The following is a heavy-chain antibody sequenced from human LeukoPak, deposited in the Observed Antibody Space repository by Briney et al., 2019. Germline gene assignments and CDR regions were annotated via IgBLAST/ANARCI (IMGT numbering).Heavy chain of an antibody. CDR2: ISPTSGGT. D-gene: IGHD2-2*02. CDR3: TLYNY. Sequence: ASVKVSCKAPGYTFTGYYMHWARQAPGQGLEWMGWISPTSGGTNYAQKFQGRVTITRDTSARTAYMELSSLRSEDMAVYYCTLYNYWGQGTLVTVSS. V-gene: IGHV1-2*02. J-gene: IGHJ4*02. CDR1: GYTFTGYY.